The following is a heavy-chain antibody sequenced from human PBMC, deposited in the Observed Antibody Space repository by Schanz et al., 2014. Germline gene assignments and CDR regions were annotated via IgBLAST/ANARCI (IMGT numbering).Heavy chain of an antibody. CDR2: ITPTLGKV. D-gene: IGHD5-12*01. J-gene: IGHJ4*02. V-gene: IGHV1-69*02. CDR1: GGTFRSYT. Sequence: QVQLVESGSELKKPGASVKVSCKASGGTFRSYTVSWVRQAPGQGLEWMGRITPTLGKVDYAQKFQGRVTFTADKSTSTAFLEVNSLRSEDTAVYYCARTGYDPSLTHWGQGTLVTVSS. CDR3: ARTGYDPSLTH.